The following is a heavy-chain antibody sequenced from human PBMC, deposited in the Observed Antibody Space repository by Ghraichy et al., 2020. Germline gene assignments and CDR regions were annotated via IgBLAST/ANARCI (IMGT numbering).Heavy chain of an antibody. CDR2: ISSSSSYI. CDR1: GFTFSSYS. V-gene: IGHV3-21*01. Sequence: GGSLRLSCAASGFTFSSYSMNWVRQAPGKGLEWVSSISSSSSYIYYADSVKGRFTISRDNAKNSLYLQMNSLRAEDTAVYYCARDQGGYYGSGSYYNGRFDYWGQGTLVTVSS. J-gene: IGHJ4*02. CDR3: ARDQGGYYGSGSYYNGRFDY. D-gene: IGHD3-10*01.